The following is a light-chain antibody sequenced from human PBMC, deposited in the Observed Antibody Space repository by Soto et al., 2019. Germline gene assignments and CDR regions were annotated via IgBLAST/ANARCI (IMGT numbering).Light chain of an antibody. Sequence: QSVLTQSPSASASLGASVKLTCTLSSGHSSYAIAWHQQQPERRPRYLMKLNSDGSHSKGDGIPDRFSGSSSGAERYLTISSLQSEDEADYYCQTWGTGYSVFGGGTKLTVL. CDR3: QTWGTGYSV. CDR2: LNSDGSH. CDR1: SGHSSYA. J-gene: IGLJ2*01. V-gene: IGLV4-69*01.